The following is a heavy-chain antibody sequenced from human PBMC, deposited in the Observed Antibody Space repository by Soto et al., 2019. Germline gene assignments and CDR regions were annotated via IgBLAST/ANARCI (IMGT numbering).Heavy chain of an antibody. CDR3: ARGGDPDY. Sequence: EVQLVESGGGLVQPGGSLRLSCVASGFTFNYYWMHWVRQAPGKGLVWVSRIQSDGSSPDYVDSVKGRFTISRDNAKNTMYLQMNNLRAEDTAVYYCARGGDPDYWGQGTLVTVSS. D-gene: IGHD2-21*02. CDR1: GFTFNYYW. CDR2: IQSDGSSP. V-gene: IGHV3-74*01. J-gene: IGHJ4*02.